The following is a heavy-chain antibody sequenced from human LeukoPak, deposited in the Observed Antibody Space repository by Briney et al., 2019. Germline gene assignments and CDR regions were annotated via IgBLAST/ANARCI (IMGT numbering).Heavy chain of an antibody. V-gene: IGHV3-23*01. Sequence: PGGSLRLSCAASGFTFSSYAMSWVRRAPGKGLEWVSAISGSGGGTYYADSVKGRFTISRDNSKNTLYLQMNSLRAEDTAVYYCAKDLGYGAAPGVDYWGQGTLVTVSS. CDR3: AKDLGYGAAPGVDY. CDR1: GFTFSSYA. D-gene: IGHD6-13*01. J-gene: IGHJ4*02. CDR2: ISGSGGGT.